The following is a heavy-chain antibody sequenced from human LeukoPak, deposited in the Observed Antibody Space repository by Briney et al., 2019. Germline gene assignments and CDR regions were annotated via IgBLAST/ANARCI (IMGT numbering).Heavy chain of an antibody. CDR2: INQDGSEK. J-gene: IGHJ4*02. D-gene: IGHD4-17*01. CDR1: GFTFSNYW. Sequence: GGSLRLSCAASGFTFSNYWMNWVRQAPGKGLEWVAKINQDGSEKYYVDSVKGRLTISRDNAKNSLYLQMNSLRAEDTAVYYCATIRYGDYFDYWGQGTLVTVSA. V-gene: IGHV3-7*02. CDR3: ATIRYGDYFDY.